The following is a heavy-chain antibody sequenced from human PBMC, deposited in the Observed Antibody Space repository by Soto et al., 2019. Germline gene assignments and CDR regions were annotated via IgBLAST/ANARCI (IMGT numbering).Heavy chain of an antibody. Sequence: EVQLVESGGGLVQPGRSLTLSCAASGFTFDDYAMHWVRQAPGKGLEWVSVITWNSGFKGYADSVMGRFTISRDNAKNSLYLHMHILKPEDTALYFCAKSTVACITLFGAVTKPFDYWGQGTLVTASS. V-gene: IGHV3-9*01. CDR3: AKSTVACITLFGAVTKPFDY. D-gene: IGHD3-3*01. CDR1: GFTFDDYA. J-gene: IGHJ4*02. CDR2: ITWNSGFK.